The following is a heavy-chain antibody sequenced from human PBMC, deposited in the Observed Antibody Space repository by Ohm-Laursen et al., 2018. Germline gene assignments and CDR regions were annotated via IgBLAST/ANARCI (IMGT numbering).Heavy chain of an antibody. CDR1: DDSVNYPTDN. J-gene: IGHJ4*02. Sequence: TLSFTCTISDDSVNYPTDNWRWLRQPPGQGLKYIGIVYIGGNTNYNPSLKSRVTIKVDITRNQYSLKLDSVTAADTAVYYCARGMRSSGWPFFDYWGQGILVTVSS. CDR3: ARGMRSSGWPFFDY. V-gene: IGHV4-61*01. D-gene: IGHD6-19*01. CDR2: VYIGGNT.